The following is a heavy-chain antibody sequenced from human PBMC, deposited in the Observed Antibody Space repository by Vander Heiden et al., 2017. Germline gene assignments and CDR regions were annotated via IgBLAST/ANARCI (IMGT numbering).Heavy chain of an antibody. D-gene: IGHD2-15*01. J-gene: IGHJ3*02. Sequence: QVQLQESGPGLVKPSETLSLTCTVSGGSISSYYWSWIRQPAGKGLEWIGRIYTGGSTKDNPSLKSRVTMSVDTSKKQFSMKVRSVTPADTAVYDGSILIRGRFDIWRQGTMVTVYS. V-gene: IGHV4-4*07. CDR2: IYTGGST. CDR3: SILIRGRFDI. CDR1: GGSISSYY.